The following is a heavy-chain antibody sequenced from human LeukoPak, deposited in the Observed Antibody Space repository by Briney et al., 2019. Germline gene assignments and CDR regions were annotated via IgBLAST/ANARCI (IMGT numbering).Heavy chain of an antibody. D-gene: IGHD1-26*01. V-gene: IGHV4-59*08. CDR1: GGSISSYY. CDR2: IYYSGNT. J-gene: IGHJ1*01. CDR3: ARHEGRGTYPLQH. Sequence: SETLSLTCTVSGGSISSYYWSWIRQPPGKGLEWIAYIYYSGNTNYNPSLKSRVTISVDTSKNQFSLKLSSVTAADTAVYYCARHEGRGTYPLQHWGQGTLVTVSS.